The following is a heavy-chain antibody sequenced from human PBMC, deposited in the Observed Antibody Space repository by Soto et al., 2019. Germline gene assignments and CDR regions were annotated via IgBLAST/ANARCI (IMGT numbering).Heavy chain of an antibody. D-gene: IGHD6-13*01. CDR3: ATSITVVGSRRH. J-gene: IGHJ1*01. Sequence: QVQLQESGPGLVKPSETLSLTCTVSGGSFSSNYWSWIRQPPGKGLEWIGNIYHSGNTNYNPSLSSRVTISVDTSKNQFSLILSSVTAADTAMYYCATSITVVGSRRHWGQGTLVIVSS. CDR2: IYHSGNT. V-gene: IGHV4-59*01. CDR1: GGSFSSNY.